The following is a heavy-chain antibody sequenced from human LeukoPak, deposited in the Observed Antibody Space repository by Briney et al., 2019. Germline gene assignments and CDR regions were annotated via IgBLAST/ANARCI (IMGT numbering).Heavy chain of an antibody. J-gene: IGHJ3*02. CDR3: ARGVAMGLAFDI. Sequence: PGGSLRLSCAVSGFTVSSNCMSWVRQAPGKGLEWVSVIYSGGSKYYADSVKGRFTISRDNSKNTLYLQMNGLRAEDTAVYYCARGVAMGLAFDIWGQGTMVTVSS. D-gene: IGHD5-18*01. CDR2: IYSGGSK. CDR1: GFTVSSNC. V-gene: IGHV3-53*01.